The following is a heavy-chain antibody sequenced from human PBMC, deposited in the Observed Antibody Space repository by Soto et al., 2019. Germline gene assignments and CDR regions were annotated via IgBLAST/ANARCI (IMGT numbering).Heavy chain of an antibody. CDR2: RNANVDAT. Sequence: QVQLMQSGAEVKKPGASVKVSCKASGFTFASNDINWVRQGPGQGLQWRGWRNANVDATDSPQEFKGRVSMTLNASISTAYLELHNLTSDDTAVYYCAREVVVGGSLWLDPWGQGSLVTVSS. CDR3: AREVVVGGSLWLDP. V-gene: IGHV1-8*01. D-gene: IGHD2-15*01. CDR1: GFTFASND. J-gene: IGHJ5*02.